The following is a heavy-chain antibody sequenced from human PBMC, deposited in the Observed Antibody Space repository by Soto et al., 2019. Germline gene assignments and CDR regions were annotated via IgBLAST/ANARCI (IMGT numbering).Heavy chain of an antibody. Sequence: GESLKISCAASGFTFSSYAMHWVRQAPGKGLEWVAVISYDGSNKYYADSVKGRFTISRDNSKNTLYLQMNSLRAEDTAVYYCARDHASFDWLLGIGAFDIWGQGTMVTVSS. CDR1: GFTFSSYA. V-gene: IGHV3-30-3*01. D-gene: IGHD3-9*01. CDR2: ISYDGSNK. J-gene: IGHJ3*02. CDR3: ARDHASFDWLLGIGAFDI.